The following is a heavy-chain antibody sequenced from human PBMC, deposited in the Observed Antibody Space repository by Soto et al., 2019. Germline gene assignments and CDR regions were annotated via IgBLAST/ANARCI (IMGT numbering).Heavy chain of an antibody. V-gene: IGHV1-46*01. J-gene: IGHJ6*02. CDR1: GYTFTSYY. CDR2: INPSGGST. CDR3: GRCRTDSYAMDV. Sequence: GASVKVSCKASGYTFTSYYMHWVRHAPGQGLEWMGIINPSGGSTSYAQKFQGRVTMTRDTSTSTVYMELSSLRSEDTAVYYCGRCRTDSYAMDVWGQGTTVTVSS.